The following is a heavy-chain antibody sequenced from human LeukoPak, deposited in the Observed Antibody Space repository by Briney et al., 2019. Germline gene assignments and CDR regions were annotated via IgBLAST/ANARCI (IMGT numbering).Heavy chain of an antibody. CDR2: IYYSGST. CDR3: ARHRDASGYDCVWGSYRYGLFDY. V-gene: IGHV4-39*01. Sequence: PSETLSLTCTVSGGSISSSSYYWGWIRQPPGKGLEWIGSIYYSGSTYYNPSLKSRVTISVDTSKNQFSLKLSSVTAADTAVYYCARHRDASGYDCVWGSYRYGLFDYWGQGTLVNVSS. D-gene: IGHD3-16*02. J-gene: IGHJ4*02. CDR1: GGSISSSSYY.